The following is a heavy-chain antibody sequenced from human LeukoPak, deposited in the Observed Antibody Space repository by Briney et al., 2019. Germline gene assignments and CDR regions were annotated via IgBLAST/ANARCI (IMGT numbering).Heavy chain of an antibody. CDR3: AKGKYSGSFTYFDY. Sequence: PGRSLRLSCAASGFTFSSYGMHWVRQAPGKGLEWVAVISHDGSNKYYADSVKGRFTISRDNSKNTLYLQMNSLRAEDTAVYYCAKGKYSGSFTYFDYWGQGTLVTVSS. V-gene: IGHV3-30*18. CDR2: ISHDGSNK. D-gene: IGHD1-26*01. CDR1: GFTFSSYG. J-gene: IGHJ4*02.